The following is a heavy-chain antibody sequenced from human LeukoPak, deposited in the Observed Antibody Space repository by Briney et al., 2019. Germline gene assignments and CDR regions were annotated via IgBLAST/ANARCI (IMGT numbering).Heavy chain of an antibody. Sequence: SETLSLTCTVSGGSISSYYWSWIRQPPGKGLEWIGYIYTSGSTNYNPSLKSRVTISVDTSKNQFSLKLSSVTAADTAVYYCAGAVVVYSYSYSWDFGGKGPRVTV. CDR1: GGSISSYY. D-gene: IGHD3-22*01. J-gene: IGHJ6*03. CDR3: AGAVVVYSYSYSWDF. CDR2: IYTSGST. V-gene: IGHV4-4*09.